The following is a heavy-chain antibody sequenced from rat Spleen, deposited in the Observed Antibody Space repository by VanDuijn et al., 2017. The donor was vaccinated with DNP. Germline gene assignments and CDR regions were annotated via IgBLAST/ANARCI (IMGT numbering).Heavy chain of an antibody. CDR1: GFAFSNYD. V-gene: IGHV5-22*01. CDR3: ARGNYPGINTLDY. Sequence: EVQLVESGGGLVQPGRSMKLSCAASGFAFSNYDMAWVRQAPKKGLEWVAAISYDGSRTYYRDSVKGRFTIPRDNAKSTLYLQMNSLRSEDTATYYCARGNYPGINTLDYWGQGVMVTVSS. D-gene: IGHD1-4*01. J-gene: IGHJ2*01. CDR2: ISYDGSRT.